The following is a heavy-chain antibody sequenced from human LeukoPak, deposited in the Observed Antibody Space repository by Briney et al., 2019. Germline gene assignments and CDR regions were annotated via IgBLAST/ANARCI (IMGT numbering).Heavy chain of an antibody. CDR3: ASIPGSSTSWFHFDN. CDR1: GGSISSHY. V-gene: IGHV4-59*08. CDR2: IYYSGST. D-gene: IGHD2-2*01. Sequence: SETLSLTCTVSGGSISSHYWSWIRQPPGKGLEWIGYIYYSGSTNYNPSLKSRVTLSVDTSRNQFSLELRSLTAADTAIFYCASIPGSSTSWFHFDNWGQGTLVTVSS. J-gene: IGHJ4*02.